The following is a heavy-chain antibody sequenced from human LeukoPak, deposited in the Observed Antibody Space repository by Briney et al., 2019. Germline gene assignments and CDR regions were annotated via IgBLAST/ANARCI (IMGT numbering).Heavy chain of an antibody. CDR2: FDPEDGET. V-gene: IGHV1-24*01. D-gene: IGHD1-26*01. J-gene: IGHJ4*02. Sequence: EASVKVSCKVSGYTLTELSMHWVRQAPGKGLEWMGGFDPEDGETIYAQKFQGRVTMTEDTSTDTAYMELSGLRSEDTAVYYCATGVVSVGATDLAYWGQGTLVTVSS. CDR3: ATGVVSVGATDLAY. CDR1: GYTLTELS.